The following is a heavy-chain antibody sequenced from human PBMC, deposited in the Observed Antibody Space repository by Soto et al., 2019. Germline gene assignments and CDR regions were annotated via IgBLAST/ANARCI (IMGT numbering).Heavy chain of an antibody. V-gene: IGHV1-18*01. CDR2: ISAYNGNP. Sequence: QIQLVQSGAEVKKPGASVKVSCKASGYTFTSYGISWVRQAPGQGLEWMGWISAYNGNPNYAQNLQGRVTMTTDTSTSIAYMELRSPRSDDTAVYYWARVPRLAYYYDSSGYLFDYWGQGTLVTVSS. J-gene: IGHJ4*02. D-gene: IGHD3-22*01. CDR3: ARVPRLAYYYDSSGYLFDY. CDR1: GYTFTSYG.